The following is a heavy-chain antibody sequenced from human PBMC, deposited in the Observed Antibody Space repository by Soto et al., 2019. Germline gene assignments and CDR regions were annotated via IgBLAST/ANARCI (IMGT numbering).Heavy chain of an antibody. CDR3: ARGNPITMIVVVAPDFDY. CDR2: ISSSSSTI. Sequence: GSLRLSCAASGFTFSSYSMNWVRQAPGKGLEWDSYISSSSSTIYYADSVKGRFTISRDNAKNSLYLQMNSLRDEDTAVYYCARGNPITMIVVVAPDFDYWGQGTMVTVSS. D-gene: IGHD3-22*01. V-gene: IGHV3-48*02. J-gene: IGHJ4*02. CDR1: GFTFSSYS.